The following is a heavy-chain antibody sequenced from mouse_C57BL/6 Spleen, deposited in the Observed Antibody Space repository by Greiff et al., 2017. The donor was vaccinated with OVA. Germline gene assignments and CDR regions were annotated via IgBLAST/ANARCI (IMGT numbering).Heavy chain of an antibody. Sequence: EVKLMESGAELVKPGASVKLSCTASGFNIKDYYMHWVKQRTEQGLEWIGRIDPEDGETKYAPKFQGKATITADTSSNTAYLQHSSLTSEDTAVYYCAVDYYGSSYFDYWGQGTTLTVSS. J-gene: IGHJ2*01. CDR2: IDPEDGET. V-gene: IGHV14-2*01. CDR3: AVDYYGSSYFDY. CDR1: GFNIKDYY. D-gene: IGHD1-1*01.